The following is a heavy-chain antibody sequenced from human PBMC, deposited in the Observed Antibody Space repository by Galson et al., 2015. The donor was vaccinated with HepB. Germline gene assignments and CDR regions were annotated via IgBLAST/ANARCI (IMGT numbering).Heavy chain of an antibody. CDR2: ISYEGSNK. V-gene: IGHV3-30*03. J-gene: IGHJ6*02. CDR3: ATVGYSGGSWDSDYYGMDV. Sequence: LRLSCAASGFIFSSYVMHWVRQAPGKGLEWVALISYEGSNKYYADSVKGRFTISRDNSKNTLYLQMNSLRGEDTAVYYCATVGYSGGSWDSDYYGMDVWGQGTTVTVSS. D-gene: IGHD2-15*01. CDR1: GFIFSSYV.